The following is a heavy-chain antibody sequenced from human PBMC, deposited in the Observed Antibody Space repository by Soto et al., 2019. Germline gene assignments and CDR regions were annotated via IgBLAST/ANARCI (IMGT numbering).Heavy chain of an antibody. D-gene: IGHD5-18*01. CDR2: IVVGSGNT. CDR3: AAGGYSYGYYYYGMEV. Sequence: GASVKVSCKASGFTFTSSAVQWVRQARGQRLEWIGWIVVGSGNTNYAQKFQERVTITRDMSTSTAYMELSSLRSEDTAVYYCAAGGYSYGYYYYGMEVWGQGTTVTVSS. CDR1: GFTFTSSA. J-gene: IGHJ6*02. V-gene: IGHV1-58*01.